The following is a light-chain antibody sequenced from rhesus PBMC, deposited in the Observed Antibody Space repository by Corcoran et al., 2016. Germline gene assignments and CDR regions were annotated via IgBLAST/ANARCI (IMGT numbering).Light chain of an antibody. CDR3: YQHSSGYS. Sequence: QVILTQSPATLSLSPGERATLSCRARQSVSSYLAWYQQKPGQAPRRLIYGDSTRATGIPDRFSGSGSGTAFTLNSSILEPEDVGVYHCYQHSSGYSFGQGTKVEIK. CDR1: QSVSSY. CDR2: GDS. V-gene: IGKV3-10*01. J-gene: IGKJ2*01.